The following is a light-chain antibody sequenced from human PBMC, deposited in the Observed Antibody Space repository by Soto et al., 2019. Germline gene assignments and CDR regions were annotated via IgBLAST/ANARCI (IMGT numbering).Light chain of an antibody. CDR2: STS. V-gene: IGKV1-17*01. CDR3: LQHYAFPWT. CDR1: QDIRND. Sequence: DIQMTQSTTSLPASVGDRVTITCRASQDIRNDLGWYQQKPGKAPKRLIYSTSILQSGVPSRFSGSGSGTEFTLTIYGLQPEDFAAYHCLQHYAFPWTFGQGTKVAI. J-gene: IGKJ1*01.